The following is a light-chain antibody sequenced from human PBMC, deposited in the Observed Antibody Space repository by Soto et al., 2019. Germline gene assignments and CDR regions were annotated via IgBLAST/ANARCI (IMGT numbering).Light chain of an antibody. CDR1: SSNIGSNT. CDR2: SNN. CDR3: AAWDDSLVV. J-gene: IGLJ2*01. Sequence: QSVLTQPPSASGTPGQRVTISCSGSSSNIGSNTVNWYQQLPGTAPKLLIYSNNQRPSGVPDRFSGSKSGTSAPLAISGLQSEDEADYYCAAWDDSLVVFGGGTKLTVL. V-gene: IGLV1-44*01.